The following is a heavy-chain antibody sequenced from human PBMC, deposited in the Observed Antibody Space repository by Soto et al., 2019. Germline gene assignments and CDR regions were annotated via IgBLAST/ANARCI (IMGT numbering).Heavy chain of an antibody. V-gene: IGHV4-31*11. CDR3: ARPNDYWNGYGPFDY. CDR1: GRSISSVGYY. D-gene: IGHD3-3*01. Sequence: QVQLQASGPGLVKPSQTLSLTCAVSGRSISSVGYYWSWVRQHPGKGLEWIGSISYSGSTYYNPSIENRLSISLDTSENRFSLRLNSVTPADTAIYYCARPNDYWNGYGPFDYWGQGSLVTVSS. CDR2: ISYSGST. J-gene: IGHJ4*02.